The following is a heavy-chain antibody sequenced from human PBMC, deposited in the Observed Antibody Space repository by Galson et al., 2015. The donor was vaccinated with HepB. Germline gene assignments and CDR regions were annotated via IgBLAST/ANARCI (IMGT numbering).Heavy chain of an antibody. Sequence: SVKVSCKASGYTFITYGISWVRQAPGQGLEWMGWISTYNGKTTYAQNFQGRVTMTTGTSTSTAYMELRSLRSDDTAVYYCARQSWTTVVTSAFDIWVQGTMVTVSS. V-gene: IGHV1-18*01. J-gene: IGHJ3*02. CDR3: ARQSWTTVVTSAFDI. CDR1: GYTFITYG. CDR2: ISTYNGKT. D-gene: IGHD4-23*01.